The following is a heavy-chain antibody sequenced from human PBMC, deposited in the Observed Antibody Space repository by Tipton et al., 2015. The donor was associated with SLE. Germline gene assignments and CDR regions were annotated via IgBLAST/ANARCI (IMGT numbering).Heavy chain of an antibody. CDR2: VFSSGTT. V-gene: IGHV4-4*09. CDR3: ARYFYDSSGVCLFDF. CDR1: GFTFSNAW. J-gene: IGHJ4*02. Sequence: LRLSCAASGFTFSNAWMSWVRQAPGKGLEWVGYVFSSGTTYYNPSLKGRLSLSLGTSQNQLSLKLSSVTSADTAVYYCARYFYDSSGVCLFDFWGQGTLVTVSS. D-gene: IGHD3-22*01.